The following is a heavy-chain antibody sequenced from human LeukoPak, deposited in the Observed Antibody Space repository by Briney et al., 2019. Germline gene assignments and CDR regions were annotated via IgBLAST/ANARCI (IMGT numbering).Heavy chain of an antibody. Sequence: GESLKISCKGSGYSFTSYWIGWVRQMPGKGLEWMGIIYPGDSDTRYSPSFQGQVTISADKSISTAYLQWSSLKASDTAMYYCARPVFWSSTSWPGAFGNLGQGTMVTVSS. D-gene: IGHD2-2*01. V-gene: IGHV5-51*01. CDR2: IYPGDSDT. J-gene: IGHJ3*02. CDR1: GYSFTSYW. CDR3: ARPVFWSSTSWPGAFGN.